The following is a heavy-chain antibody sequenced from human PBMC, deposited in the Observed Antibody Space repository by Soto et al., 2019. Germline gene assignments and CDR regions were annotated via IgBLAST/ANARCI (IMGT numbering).Heavy chain of an antibody. CDR2: IYYSGTT. J-gene: IGHJ4*02. D-gene: IGHD1-26*01. V-gene: IGHV4-28*01. CDR1: GYSISSSNW. CDR3: ARREIQGPIDH. Sequence: QVQLQESGPGLVKPSDTLSLTCAVSGYSISSSNWWGWIRQPPGKGLEWIGYIYYSGTTYYNPSLKSRVTLSVDTSKNHFSLKPTSVTAVDTAVYYCARREIQGPIDHWGQGTLVTVSS.